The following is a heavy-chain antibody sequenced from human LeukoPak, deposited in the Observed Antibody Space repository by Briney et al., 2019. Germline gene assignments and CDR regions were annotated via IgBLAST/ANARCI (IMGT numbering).Heavy chain of an antibody. CDR2: IGSDART. Sequence: PGGSLRLSCAASGFTFNNYVMSWVRPAPGKGLEWVAGIGSDARTSYADSVKGRFTISRDNSKNTLYLQMNSLRVEDTAVYYCAREFTGGWPFDFWGQGTLVTVSS. V-gene: IGHV3-23*01. J-gene: IGHJ4*02. CDR3: AREFTGGWPFDF. CDR1: GFTFNNYV. D-gene: IGHD6-19*01.